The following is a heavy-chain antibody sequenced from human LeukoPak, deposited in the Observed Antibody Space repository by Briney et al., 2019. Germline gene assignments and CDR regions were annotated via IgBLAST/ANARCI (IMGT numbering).Heavy chain of an antibody. V-gene: IGHV3-48*02. J-gene: IGHJ4*02. D-gene: IGHD5-24*01. CDR2: ISGTSSLI. Sequence: PGGSLRLSCAASGFTVSSNFMYWVRQAPGKGLEWVSYISGTSSLIYYADSVKGRFTISRDNAKNSLYLQMNSLRDEDTAVYYCVRDQFFSFDYWGQGTLVTVSS. CDR3: VRDQFFSFDY. CDR1: GFTVSSNF.